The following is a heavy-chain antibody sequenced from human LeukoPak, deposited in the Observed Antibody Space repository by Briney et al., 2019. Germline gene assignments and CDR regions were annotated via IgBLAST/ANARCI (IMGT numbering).Heavy chain of an antibody. J-gene: IGHJ4*02. D-gene: IGHD5-18*01. V-gene: IGHV3-23*01. CDR3: ANALGWIQLTLG. CDR1: GFTFSSYA. Sequence: PGGSLRLSCAASGFTFSSYAMSWVRQAPGKGLEWVSGITGNGGTTYYADSVKGRFTISRDNSRNTVYLQMNSPRAEDTAVYYCANALGWIQLTLGRGQGTLVTVSS. CDR2: ITGNGGTT.